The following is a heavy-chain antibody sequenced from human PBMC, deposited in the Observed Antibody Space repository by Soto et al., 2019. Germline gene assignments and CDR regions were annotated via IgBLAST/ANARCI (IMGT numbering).Heavy chain of an antibody. CDR3: ARDIVLVPAARGMDV. V-gene: IGHV1-69*04. CDR1: GGTFSSYT. CDR2: IIPILGIA. D-gene: IGHD2-2*01. Sequence: RASVKVSCKASGGTFSSYTISWVRQAPGQGLEWMGRIIPILGIANYAQKFQGRVTMTRDTSTTTVYMELSSLRSDDTAVYYCARDIVLVPAARGMDVWGQGTTVTVSS. J-gene: IGHJ6*02.